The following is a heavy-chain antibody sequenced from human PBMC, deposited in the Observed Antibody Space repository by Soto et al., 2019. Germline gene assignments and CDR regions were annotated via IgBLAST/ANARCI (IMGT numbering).Heavy chain of an antibody. J-gene: IGHJ6*02. Sequence: GGSLRLSCAASGFTFSSYGMHWVRQAPGKGLEWVAVIWYDGSNKYYADSVKGRFTISRDNSKNTLYLQMNSLRAEDTAVYYCARDGIPGIAAAGLNYYYYGMDVWGQGTTVTVSS. CDR3: ARDGIPGIAAAGLNYYYYGMDV. V-gene: IGHV3-33*01. CDR1: GFTFSSYG. D-gene: IGHD6-13*01. CDR2: IWYDGSNK.